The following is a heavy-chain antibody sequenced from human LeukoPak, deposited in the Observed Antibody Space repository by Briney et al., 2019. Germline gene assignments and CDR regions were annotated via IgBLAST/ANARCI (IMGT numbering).Heavy chain of an antibody. D-gene: IGHD1-26*01. Sequence: PGGSLRLSCAASGFTFSSYAMSWVRQAPGKGLEWVSYISSSSTIYYADSVKGRFTISRDNAKNSLYLQMNSLRAEDTAVYYCATAVGGELLPFDYWGQGTLVTVSS. CDR2: ISSSSTI. CDR1: GFTFSSYA. CDR3: ATAVGGELLPFDY. V-gene: IGHV3-48*04. J-gene: IGHJ4*02.